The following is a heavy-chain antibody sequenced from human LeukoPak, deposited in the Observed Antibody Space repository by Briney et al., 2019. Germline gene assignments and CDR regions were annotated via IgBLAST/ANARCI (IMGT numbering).Heavy chain of an antibody. D-gene: IGHD4-17*01. Sequence: SETLSLTCTVSGVSISNYYWSWIRQPPGKGLEWIGEINHSGSTNYNPSLKSRVTISVDTSKNQFSLKLTSVTAADTAVYYCARAGDYGDYVGWFDPWGQGTLVTVSS. CDR2: INHSGST. CDR3: ARAGDYGDYVGWFDP. V-gene: IGHV4-34*01. J-gene: IGHJ5*02. CDR1: GVSISNYY.